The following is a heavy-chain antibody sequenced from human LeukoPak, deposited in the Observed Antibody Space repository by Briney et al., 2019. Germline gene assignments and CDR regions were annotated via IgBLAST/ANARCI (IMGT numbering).Heavy chain of an antibody. Sequence: PGGSLRLSCAASGFTFSSYAMHWVRQAPGKGLEWVAVISYDGSNKYYADSVKGRFTISRDNSKNTPYLQMNSLRAEDTAVYYCARVRGRHDAYYYYYYGMDVWGQGTTVTVSS. D-gene: IGHD3-10*01. CDR1: GFTFSSYA. J-gene: IGHJ6*02. CDR3: ARVRGRHDAYYYYYYGMDV. CDR2: ISYDGSNK. V-gene: IGHV3-30-3*01.